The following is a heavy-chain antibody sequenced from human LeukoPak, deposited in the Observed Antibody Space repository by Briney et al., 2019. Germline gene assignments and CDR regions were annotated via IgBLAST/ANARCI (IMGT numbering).Heavy chain of an antibody. D-gene: IGHD6-19*01. V-gene: IGHV3-30-3*01. Sequence: GGSLRLSCEASGFTFSAYSMHWVRQAPGKGLEWVAVTSYDGSNKYYADSVKGRFTISRDNSKNTVYLQMNSLRAEDTAVYYCAGWSARPEDYWGQGTLVTVSS. CDR3: AGWSARPEDY. J-gene: IGHJ4*02. CDR1: GFTFSAYS. CDR2: TSYDGSNK.